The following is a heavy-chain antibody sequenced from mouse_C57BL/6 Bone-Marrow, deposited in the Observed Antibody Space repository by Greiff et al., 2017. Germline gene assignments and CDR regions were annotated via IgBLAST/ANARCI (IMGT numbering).Heavy chain of an antibody. CDR1: GYTFTSYG. CDR2: IYPRSGNT. V-gene: IGHV1-81*01. J-gene: IGHJ1*03. Sequence: VQLQQSGAELARPGASVKLSCTASGYTFTSYGISWVKQRTGQGLEWIGEIYPRSGNTYYNEKFKGKATLTADKSSSTAYMELRSLTSEDSAVYFCARGCYWYFDVWGTGTTVTVSS. CDR3: ARGCYWYFDV. D-gene: IGHD3-3*01.